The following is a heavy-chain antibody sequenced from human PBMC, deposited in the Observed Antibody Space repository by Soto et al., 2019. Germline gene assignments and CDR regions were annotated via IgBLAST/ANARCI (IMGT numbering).Heavy chain of an antibody. Sequence: QVQPHESGRGLVKPSVTLSLICSVSGTYNSEFSWIWIRQPAGTGLEWIGRIHNNGVVHYSPSFRGRATMSIDTSSNHFSLNLQSATAAATAVYYCARESGENCTYAAHWGQGTLVTVAS. CDR2: IHNNGVV. CDR3: ARESGENCTYAAH. J-gene: IGHJ1*01. V-gene: IGHV4-4*07. CDR1: GTYNSEFS. D-gene: IGHD2-15*01.